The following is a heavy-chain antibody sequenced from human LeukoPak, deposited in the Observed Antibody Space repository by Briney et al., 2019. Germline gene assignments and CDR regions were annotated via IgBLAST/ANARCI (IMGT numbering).Heavy chain of an antibody. CDR2: INPDSGGT. CDR1: RYTFTGYY. J-gene: IGHJ3*02. D-gene: IGHD6-13*01. CDR3: ARPPQRAAAGLFDVSDI. Sequence: GASVKVSCKASRYTFTGYYMHWVRQAPGQGLEWMGWINPDSGGTDYAQNFQGRVTMTRDTSISTAYMELSRLRSDDTVVYYCARPPQRAAAGLFDVSDIWGQGTMVTVSS. V-gene: IGHV1-2*02.